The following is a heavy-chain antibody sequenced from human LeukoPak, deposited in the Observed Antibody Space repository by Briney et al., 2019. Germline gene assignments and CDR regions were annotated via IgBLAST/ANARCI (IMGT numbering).Heavy chain of an antibody. V-gene: IGHV4-4*07. CDR2: IYTSGST. Sequence: PSETLSLTCTVSGGSISSYYWSWIRQPAGKGLESIGRIYTSGSTNYNPSLKSRVTMSVDTSKNQFSLKLSSVTAADTAVYYCARDYGSGSYVNWFDPWGQGTLVTVSS. CDR1: GGSISSYY. J-gene: IGHJ5*02. CDR3: ARDYGSGSYVNWFDP. D-gene: IGHD3-10*01.